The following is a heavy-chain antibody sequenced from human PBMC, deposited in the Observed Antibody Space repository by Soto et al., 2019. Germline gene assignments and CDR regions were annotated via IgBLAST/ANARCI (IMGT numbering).Heavy chain of an antibody. CDR3: ARIKDGSGRQFDY. V-gene: IGHV1-69*04. J-gene: IGHJ4*02. CDR1: GYTFINYA. CDR2: IIPINGVA. Sequence: EASVKVSCKASGYTFINYAIHWVRQAPGQGLDWMGRIIPINGVANYAQKFQGRVTITADKPTNTVYMELTGLRSEDTALYYCARIKDGSGRQFDYWGQGTLVTVSS. D-gene: IGHD3-10*01.